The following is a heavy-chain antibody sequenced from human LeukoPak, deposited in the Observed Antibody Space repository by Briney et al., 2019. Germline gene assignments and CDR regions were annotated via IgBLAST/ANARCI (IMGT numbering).Heavy chain of an antibody. CDR3: ARDQPRITIFGVALSRPDYYYGMDV. D-gene: IGHD3-3*01. Sequence: SVKVSCKASGGTFSSYAISWVRQAPGQGLEWMGGIIPIFGTANYAQKFQGRVTITADESTSTAYMELSSLRSEDTAVYYRARDQPRITIFGVALSRPDYYYGMDVWGQGTTVTVSS. CDR1: GGTFSSYA. CDR2: IIPIFGTA. J-gene: IGHJ6*02. V-gene: IGHV1-69*13.